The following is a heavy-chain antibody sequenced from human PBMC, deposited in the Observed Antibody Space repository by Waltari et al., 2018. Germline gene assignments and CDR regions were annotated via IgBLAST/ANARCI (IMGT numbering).Heavy chain of an antibody. Sequence: QLQESGPGLVKPSETLSLTCTVSGGSISSSSHYWGWIRQPPGKGLEWVSGISWNSGRIGYADSVKGRFTISRDNAKNSLYLQMNSLRAEDMALYYCAKGQWELLRGGFDYWGQGTLVTVSS. CDR1: GGSISSSSHY. J-gene: IGHJ4*02. V-gene: IGHV3-9*03. CDR3: AKGQWELLRGGFDY. D-gene: IGHD1-26*01. CDR2: ISWNSGRI.